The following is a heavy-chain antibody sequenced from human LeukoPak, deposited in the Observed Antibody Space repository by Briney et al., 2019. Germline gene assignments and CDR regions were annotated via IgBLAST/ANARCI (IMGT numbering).Heavy chain of an antibody. CDR1: GYTFTSYG. Sequence: ASVKVSCKASGYTFTSYGISWVRQAPGQGLEWMGWISAYNGNTNYAQKLQGRVTMTTDTSTSTAYMELRSLRSDDTAVYYCARFDRYFDPVGFDPWGQGTLVTVSS. CDR2: ISAYNGNT. V-gene: IGHV1-18*01. J-gene: IGHJ5*02. CDR3: ARFDRYFDPVGFDP. D-gene: IGHD3-9*01.